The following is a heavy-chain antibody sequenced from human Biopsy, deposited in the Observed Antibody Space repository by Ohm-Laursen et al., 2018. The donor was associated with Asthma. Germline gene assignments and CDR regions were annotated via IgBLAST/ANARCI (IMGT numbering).Heavy chain of an antibody. J-gene: IGHJ4*02. CDR2: INPSGGST. D-gene: IGHD1-26*01. Sequence: ATVKISCKASGYTFTSYYMHWVRQAPGQGLEWMGIINPSGGSTSYAQKSQGRVTMTRDTSTSTVYMELSSLRSEDTAVYYCARDGPVGAPSDYWGQGTLVTVSS. CDR1: GYTFTSYY. V-gene: IGHV1-46*01. CDR3: ARDGPVGAPSDY.